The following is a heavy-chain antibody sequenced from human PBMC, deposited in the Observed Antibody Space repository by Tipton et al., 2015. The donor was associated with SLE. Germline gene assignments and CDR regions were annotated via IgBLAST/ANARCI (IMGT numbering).Heavy chain of an antibody. J-gene: IGHJ4*02. Sequence: GSLRLSCAASGFTFSSYEMNWVRQAPGKGLEWVSYISSSGSTIYYADSVKGRFTISRDNAKNSLYLQMNSLRAEDTAVYYCARKPGREQLSRDDYWGQGPLVTVSS. CDR3: ARKPGREQLSRDDY. CDR2: ISSSGSTI. V-gene: IGHV3-48*03. CDR1: GFTFSSYE. D-gene: IGHD6-13*01.